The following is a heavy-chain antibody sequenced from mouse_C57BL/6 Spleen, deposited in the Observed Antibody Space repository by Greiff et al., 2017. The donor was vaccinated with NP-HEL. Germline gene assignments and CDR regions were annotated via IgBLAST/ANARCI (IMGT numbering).Heavy chain of an antibody. V-gene: IGHV1-42*01. J-gene: IGHJ2*01. D-gene: IGHD4-1*01. CDR2: INPSTGGT. CDR1: GYSFTGYY. CDR3: ARNWDNFDY. Sequence: VQLQQSGPELVKPGASVKISCKASGYSFTGYYMNWVKQSPEKSLEWIGEINPSTGGTTYNQKFKAKATLTVDKSSSTAYMQLKSLTSEDSAVYYCARNWDNFDYWGQGTTLTVSS.